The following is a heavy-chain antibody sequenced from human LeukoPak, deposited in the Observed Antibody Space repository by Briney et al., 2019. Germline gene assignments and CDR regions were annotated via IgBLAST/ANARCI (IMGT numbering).Heavy chain of an antibody. Sequence: GGSLRLSCAASGFTFSSYSMNWVRQAPGKGLEWGSVIYSGGSTNYADSVKGRFTISRDNSKNTLYLQMNSLRAEDTAVYYCARYTSSPGEGMDVWGQGTTVTVSS. CDR3: ARYTSSPGEGMDV. CDR1: GFTFSSYS. CDR2: IYSGGST. D-gene: IGHD3-16*01. J-gene: IGHJ6*02. V-gene: IGHV3-66*01.